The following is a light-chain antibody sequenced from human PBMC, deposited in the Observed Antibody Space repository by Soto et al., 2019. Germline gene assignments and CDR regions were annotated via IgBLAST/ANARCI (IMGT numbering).Light chain of an antibody. V-gene: IGLV2-14*01. CDR2: DVS. J-gene: IGLJ1*01. CDR3: SSYTTSNTRQIV. CDR1: SSDVGGYNY. Sequence: QSVLTQPASVSRSPGQSIPISCTGTSSDVGGYNYVSWYQQHPGKAPKFMIYDVSNRPSGVSNRFSGSKSGNTASLTISGLQAEDEADYYCSSYTTSNTRQIVFGTGTKVTVL.